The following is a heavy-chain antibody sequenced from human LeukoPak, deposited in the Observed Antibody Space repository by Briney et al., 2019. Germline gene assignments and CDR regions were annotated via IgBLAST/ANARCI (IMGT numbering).Heavy chain of an antibody. D-gene: IGHD2-2*02. CDR3: AREAGYCSSTGCYKAFDI. CDR1: GGTFSSYA. CDR2: IIPIFGTA. J-gene: IGHJ3*02. Sequence: SVKVSCKASGGTFSSYAISWVRQAPGQGLEWMGGIIPIFGTANYAQKFQGRVTITTDESTSTAYMELSSLRSEDTAVYYCAREAGYCSSTGCYKAFDIWGQGTMVTVSS. V-gene: IGHV1-69*05.